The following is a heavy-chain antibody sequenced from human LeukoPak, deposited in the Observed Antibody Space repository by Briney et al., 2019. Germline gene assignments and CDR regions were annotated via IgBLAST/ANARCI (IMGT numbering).Heavy chain of an antibody. J-gene: IGHJ4*02. Sequence: ASVKVSCKASGGTFSSYAISWVRQAPGQGLEWMGRIIPIFGTANYAQKFQGRVTITTDESTSTAYMELSSLRSEVTAVYYCAGTPSIAARPFDYWGQGTLVTVSS. CDR2: IIPIFGTA. CDR1: GGTFSSYA. D-gene: IGHD6-6*01. CDR3: AGTPSIAARPFDY. V-gene: IGHV1-69*05.